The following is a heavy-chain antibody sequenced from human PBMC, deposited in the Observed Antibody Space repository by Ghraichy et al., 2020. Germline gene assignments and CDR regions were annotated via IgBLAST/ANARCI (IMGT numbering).Heavy chain of an antibody. D-gene: IGHD6-19*01. Sequence: GESLNISCAASEFIFSNYAMTWVRQAPGKGLEWVSSISGSGDGTYYADSVKGRFTISRDNSKNTLYLQMNSLRADDTVVYYCAKASGHSTGWWVDYFDYWGQGALVTVSS. CDR2: ISGSGDGT. CDR3: AKASGHSTGWWVDYFDY. V-gene: IGHV3-23*01. J-gene: IGHJ4*02. CDR1: EFIFSNYA.